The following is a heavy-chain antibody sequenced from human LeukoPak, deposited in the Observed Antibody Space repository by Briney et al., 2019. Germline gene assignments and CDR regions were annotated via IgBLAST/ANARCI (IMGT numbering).Heavy chain of an antibody. CDR1: GYTFTSYD. Sequence: ASVKVSCKATGYTFTSYDINWVRQASGQGLEWMGWMTPNSGNTGYAQKFQGRVTMTRNTSISTAYMELSSLRSEDTAVYYCARSLRRYFDWLLKRHYYYYG. V-gene: IGHV1-8*01. CDR2: MTPNSGNT. J-gene: IGHJ6*01. D-gene: IGHD3-9*01. CDR3: ARSLRRYFDWLLKRHYYYYG.